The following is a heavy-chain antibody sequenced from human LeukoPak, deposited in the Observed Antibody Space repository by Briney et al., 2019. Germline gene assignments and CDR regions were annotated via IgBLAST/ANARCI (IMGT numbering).Heavy chain of an antibody. CDR2: IYYSGST. CDR3: ARSVEGYCSGGSCYSYYYYMDV. Sequence: SETLSLTCTVSGGSISSSSYYWGWIRQPPGKGLEWIRSIYYSGSTYYNPSLKSRVTISVDTSKNQFSLKLSSVTAADTAVYYCARSVEGYCSGGSCYSYYYYMDVWGKGTTVTVSS. J-gene: IGHJ6*03. D-gene: IGHD2-15*01. V-gene: IGHV4-39*07. CDR1: GGSISSSSYY.